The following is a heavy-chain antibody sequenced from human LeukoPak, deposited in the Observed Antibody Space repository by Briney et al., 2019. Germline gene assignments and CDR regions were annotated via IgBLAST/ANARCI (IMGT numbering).Heavy chain of an antibody. J-gene: IGHJ4*02. V-gene: IGHV4-61*09. CDR1: GGSISSGAYY. CDR2: IYHNGSP. D-gene: IGHD2-2*01. CDR3: ARHGLYCDSTSCLDGPFDF. Sequence: SQTLSLTCTVSGGSISSGAYYWSWIRQPAGKGLEYIGHIYHNGSPNYNPSLKSRVTISVDTSKNQFSLKLSSVSAADTAVYYCARHGLYCDSTSCLDGPFDFWGQGTLVTVSS.